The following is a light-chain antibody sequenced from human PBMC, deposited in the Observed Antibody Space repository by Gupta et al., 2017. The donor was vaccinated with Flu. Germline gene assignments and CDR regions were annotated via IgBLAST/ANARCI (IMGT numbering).Light chain of an antibody. CDR3: SSYTSSSTVV. CDR2: EVS. J-gene: IGLJ2*01. CDR1: SSDVGGYNY. V-gene: IGLV2-14*01. Sequence: QSALTQPASVSGSPGQSITISCTGTSSDVGGYNYVSWFQQHPGKAPKLMIYEVSHRPSGVSDRFSGSKSGNTASLTIYGLQAEDEADYYCSSYTSSSTVVFGGGTKLTVL.